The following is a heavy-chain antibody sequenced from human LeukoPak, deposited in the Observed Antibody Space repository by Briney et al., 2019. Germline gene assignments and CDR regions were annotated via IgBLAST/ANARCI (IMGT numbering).Heavy chain of an antibody. J-gene: IGHJ3*02. CDR1: GGSISSGDYY. CDR3: ARVLVDGSYYEKWHAFDI. CDR2: IYYSGST. Sequence: NSSETLSLTCTVSGGSISSGDYYWSWIRQPPWKGLEWIGYIYYSGSTYYNPSLKSRVTISVDTSKNQFSLKLSSVTAADTAVYYCARVLVDGSYYEKWHAFDIWGQGTMVTVSS. D-gene: IGHD1-26*01. V-gene: IGHV4-30-4*08.